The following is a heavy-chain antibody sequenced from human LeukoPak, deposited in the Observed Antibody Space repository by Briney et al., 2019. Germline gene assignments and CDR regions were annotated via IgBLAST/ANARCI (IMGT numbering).Heavy chain of an antibody. CDR3: ARGTAVAGLGIDY. Sequence: SETLSLTCTVSGYSISSGYYWGWIRQPPGKGLEWIGSIYHSGSTYYNPSLKSRVTISVDTSKNQFSLKLSSVTAADTAVYYCARGTAVAGLGIDYWGQGTLVTVSS. CDR1: GYSISSGYY. J-gene: IGHJ4*02. CDR2: IYHSGST. D-gene: IGHD6-19*01. V-gene: IGHV4-38-2*02.